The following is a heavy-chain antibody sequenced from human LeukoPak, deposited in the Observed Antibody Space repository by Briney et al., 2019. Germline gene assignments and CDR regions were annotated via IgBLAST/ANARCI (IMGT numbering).Heavy chain of an antibody. CDR1: GFTFSDHY. V-gene: IGHV3-72*01. CDR3: ARVVAAVGSYYFDC. J-gene: IGHJ4*02. D-gene: IGHD6-13*01. Sequence: GGSLRLSCAASGFTFSDHYMDWVRQAPGKGLEWVGRIRNKAKSYTTEYAAPVKGRFTISRDDSKNSLYLLMNSLKTEDTAVYYCARVVAAVGSYYFDCWGQGTLVTVSS. CDR2: IRNKAKSYTT.